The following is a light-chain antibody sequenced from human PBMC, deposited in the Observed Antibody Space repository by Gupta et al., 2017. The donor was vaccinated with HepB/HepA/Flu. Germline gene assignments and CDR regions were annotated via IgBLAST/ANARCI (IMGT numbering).Light chain of an antibody. V-gene: IGLV4-69*01. Sequence: QLVLTQSPAASAPLAGSVKLTCTLISGHSIYAIAWHQQKPDKGPRYLMKRHKDGSQSKGDGIPDRFSGSSSGAERYLTISSLESEDEGGYYCQTWGTGVHVVFGGGTKLTVL. CDR2: RHKDGSQ. CDR1: SGHSIYA. CDR3: QTWGTGVHVV. J-gene: IGLJ2*01.